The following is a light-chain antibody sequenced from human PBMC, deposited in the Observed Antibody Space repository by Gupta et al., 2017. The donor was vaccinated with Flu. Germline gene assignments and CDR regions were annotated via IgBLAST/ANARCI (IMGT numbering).Light chain of an antibody. V-gene: IGKV2-30*02. Sequence: DVVVTQSPLSLPVTLGQPASISCRSSQSLVHPDGHTYLNWYQQRPGQSPRRLIYLVSNRDSGVTDRFRGSGCGNDLALIISSGEVSDVGGYYFRHHKDWPPYTFGQGTKLEIK. J-gene: IGKJ2*01. CDR2: LVS. CDR1: QSLVHPDGHTY. CDR3: RHHKDWPPYT.